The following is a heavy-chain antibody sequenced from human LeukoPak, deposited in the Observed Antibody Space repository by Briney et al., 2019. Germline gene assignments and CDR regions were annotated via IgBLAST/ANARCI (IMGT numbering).Heavy chain of an antibody. CDR1: GYTFTSYD. Sequence: ASVKVSCKASGYTFTSYDINWVRQATGQRLEWMGWINPNSGGTNYAQKFQGRVTMTRDTSISTAYMELSRLRSDDTAVYYCARIYSSGSNWFDPWGQGTLVTVSS. CDR3: ARIYSSGSNWFDP. J-gene: IGHJ5*02. D-gene: IGHD6-19*01. V-gene: IGHV1-2*02. CDR2: INPNSGGT.